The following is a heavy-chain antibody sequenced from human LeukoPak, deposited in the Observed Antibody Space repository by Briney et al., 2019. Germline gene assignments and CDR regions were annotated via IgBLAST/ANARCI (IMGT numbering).Heavy chain of an antibody. D-gene: IGHD2-2*01. CDR3: ARYIVVVPAANDY. V-gene: IGHV1-18*01. CDR1: GYTFTSYG. CDR2: IGAYNGNT. Sequence: SVKVSCKASGYTFTSYGISWMRQAPGQGLEWMGWIGAYNGNTNYAQKLQGRVTMTTDTSTSTACMELRSLRSDDTAVYYCARYIVVVPAANDYWGQGTLVTVSS. J-gene: IGHJ4*02.